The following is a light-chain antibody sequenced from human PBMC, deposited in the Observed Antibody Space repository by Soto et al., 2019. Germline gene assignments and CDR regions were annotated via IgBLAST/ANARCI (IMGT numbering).Light chain of an antibody. Sequence: DIVMTQSPDSLAVFLGERATINCKSSQSVLHSSNNKNYLAWYQQKPGQPPKLLIYWASTRESGVPDRFSGSGSGTDFTLTISNLQAEDVAVYYCQQYYSTPWTFGQGTKVEIK. J-gene: IGKJ1*01. V-gene: IGKV4-1*01. CDR3: QQYYSTPWT. CDR1: QSVLHSSNNKNY. CDR2: WAS.